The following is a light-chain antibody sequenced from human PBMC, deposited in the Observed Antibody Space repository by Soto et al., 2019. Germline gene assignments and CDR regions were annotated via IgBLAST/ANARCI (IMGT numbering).Light chain of an antibody. CDR1: QDIRNY. Sequence: DIQMTQSPSSLSASVGDRVTITCQASQDIRNYLNWYQQKPGKAPNLRIYDASNLRAGVPSRFSGSGSGTEFTFTISSLPPEDIATYYCQHYDHLPPLSFGGGTKVEIK. V-gene: IGKV1-33*01. J-gene: IGKJ4*01. CDR3: QHYDHLPPLS. CDR2: DAS.